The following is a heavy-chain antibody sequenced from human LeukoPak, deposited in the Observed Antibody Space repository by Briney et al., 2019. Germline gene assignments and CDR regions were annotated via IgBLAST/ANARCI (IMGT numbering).Heavy chain of an antibody. D-gene: IGHD3-22*01. J-gene: IGHJ4*02. Sequence: GGSLRLSCAASGFTVSNNYMNWVRQAPGKGLEWISVIYSGGSTYYADSVKGRFTISRDNSKNTLYLQMNSLRAEDTAVYYCARDYYYDSSGYRIFDYWGQGTLVTVSS. CDR1: GFTVSNNY. V-gene: IGHV3-66*01. CDR2: IYSGGST. CDR3: ARDYYYDSSGYRIFDY.